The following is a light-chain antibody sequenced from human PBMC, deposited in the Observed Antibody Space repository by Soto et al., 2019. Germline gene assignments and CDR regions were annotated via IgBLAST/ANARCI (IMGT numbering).Light chain of an antibody. J-gene: IGKJ5*01. Sequence: VLTQSPATLSLSPGERATLSCRASQSIHTSLAWYQQKPGQPPRLVVYDSTLRANGVPDRFGGSRSGTEFTLTVNNLEPEDFAVYYCQQRNVWPPITLGQGTRLEIK. CDR3: QQRNVWPPIT. CDR2: DST. V-gene: IGKV3-11*01. CDR1: QSIHTS.